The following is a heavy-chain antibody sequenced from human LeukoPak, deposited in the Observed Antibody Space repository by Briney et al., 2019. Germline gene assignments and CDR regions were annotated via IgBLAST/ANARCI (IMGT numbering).Heavy chain of an antibody. D-gene: IGHD3-9*01. CDR3: AGRYFDWLNDY. CDR2: ISGSSSYI. V-gene: IGHV3-21*01. J-gene: IGHJ4*02. Sequence: TGGSLRLSCAASGFTFSCYAMNWVRQAPGKGLEWVSAISGSSSYIYYADSVKGRFTISRDNAKNSLYRQMNSLRAEDTAVYYCAGRYFDWLNDYWGQGTLVTVSS. CDR1: GFTFSCYA.